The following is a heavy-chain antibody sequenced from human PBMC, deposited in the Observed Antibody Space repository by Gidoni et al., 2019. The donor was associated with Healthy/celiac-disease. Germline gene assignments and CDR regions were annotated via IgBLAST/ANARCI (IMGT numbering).Heavy chain of an antibody. CDR1: GGSFSGYY. CDR2: INHSGST. J-gene: IGHJ3*02. CDR3: AREVQHAFDI. V-gene: IGHV4-34*01. Sequence: QVQLQQWGAGLLKPSETLSLTCAVYGGSFSGYYWSWIRQPPGKGLEWIGEINHSGSTNYNPSLKSRVTISVDTSKNQFSLKLSSVTAADTAVYYCAREVQHAFDIWGQGTMVTVSS. D-gene: IGHD3-10*01.